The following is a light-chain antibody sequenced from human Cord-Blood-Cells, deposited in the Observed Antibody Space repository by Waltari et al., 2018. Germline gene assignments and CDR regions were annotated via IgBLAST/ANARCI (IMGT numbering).Light chain of an antibody. CDR2: DVS. V-gene: IGLV2-14*03. CDR1: SSDVGGYNY. Sequence: QSALTQPASVSGSPGQSITLSCPGTSSDVGGYNYVSWSHQHPGKAPKLMIYDVSNRPSGVSNRFSGSKSGNTASLTISGLQAEDEADYYCSSYTSSSTLVFGGGTKLTVL. J-gene: IGLJ3*02. CDR3: SSYTSSSTLV.